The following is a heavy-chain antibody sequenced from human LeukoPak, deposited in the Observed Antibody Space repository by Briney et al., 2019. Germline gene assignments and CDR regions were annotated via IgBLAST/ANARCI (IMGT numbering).Heavy chain of an antibody. D-gene: IGHD3-10*01. Sequence: ASVKVSCKASGGTFSSYAISWVRQAPGQGLEWMGWISAYNGNTNYAQKLQGRVTMTTDTSTSTAYMELRSLRSDDTAVYYCARLIWFGVTNWFDPWGQGTLVTVSS. CDR1: GGTFSSYA. CDR2: ISAYNGNT. V-gene: IGHV1-18*01. CDR3: ARLIWFGVTNWFDP. J-gene: IGHJ5*02.